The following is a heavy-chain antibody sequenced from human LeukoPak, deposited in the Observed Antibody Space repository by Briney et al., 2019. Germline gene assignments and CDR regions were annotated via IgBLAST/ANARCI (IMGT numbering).Heavy chain of an antibody. V-gene: IGHV3-30-3*01. CDR3: TRARRIAAAGDY. CDR1: GFTFSSYA. J-gene: IGHJ4*02. Sequence: PGGSLTLSCSASGFTFSSYAMHWLRQAPDKGLEWVAVISYDGSNKYYADSVKGRFTISRDNSKNTLYLQMNSLTTEDTAVYYCTRARRIAAAGDYWGQGTLVTVSS. D-gene: IGHD6-13*01. CDR2: ISYDGSNK.